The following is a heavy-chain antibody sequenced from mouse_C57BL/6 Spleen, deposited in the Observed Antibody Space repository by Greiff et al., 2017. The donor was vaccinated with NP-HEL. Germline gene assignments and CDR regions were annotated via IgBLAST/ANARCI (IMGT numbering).Heavy chain of an antibody. CDR2: IWSGGST. V-gene: IGHV2-2*01. Sequence: QVQLQQSGPGLVQPSPSLSISCTVSGFSLTSYGVHWVRQSPGKGLEWLGVIWSGGSTAYNAAFISRLSISNGNSKSQVFFKMNSLQADDAAIYYGARGVYYGGSYGYFDVWGTGTTVTVSS. J-gene: IGHJ1*03. D-gene: IGHD1-1*01. CDR1: GFSLTSYG. CDR3: ARGVYYGGSYGYFDV.